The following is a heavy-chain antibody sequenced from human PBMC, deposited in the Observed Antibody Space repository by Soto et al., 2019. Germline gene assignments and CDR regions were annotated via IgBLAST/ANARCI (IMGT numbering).Heavy chain of an antibody. Sequence: SETLSLTCTVSGISISSIDYYGTWIRQSPGKGLEWIGCIDYSGTTYYNPSLKSRVSISEDTSKNQFSLKLTSVAAADTAMYYCASFGVASMNWFDPWGQGTLVTVSS. CDR3: ASFGVASMNWFDP. J-gene: IGHJ5*02. D-gene: IGHD3-3*01. CDR1: GISISSIDYY. V-gene: IGHV4-30-4*01. CDR2: IDYSGTT.